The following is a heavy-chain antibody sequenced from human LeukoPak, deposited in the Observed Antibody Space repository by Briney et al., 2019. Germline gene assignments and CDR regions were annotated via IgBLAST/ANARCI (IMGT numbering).Heavy chain of an antibody. CDR3: AKEYSGSFSPFPSYFDY. CDR1: GFTFSTYA. V-gene: IGHV3-23*01. D-gene: IGHD1-26*01. CDR2: ISGSGAKT. Sequence: PGGSLRLSCAASGFTFSTYAMNWVRQAPGKGLEWVSAISGSGAKTYYADFVKGRFTISRDNSKNTLYLQMNSLRAEDTAVYYCAKEYSGSFSPFPSYFDYWGQGTLVTASS. J-gene: IGHJ4*02.